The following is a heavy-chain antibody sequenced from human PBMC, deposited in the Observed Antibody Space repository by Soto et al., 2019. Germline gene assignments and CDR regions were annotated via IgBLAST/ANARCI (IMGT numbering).Heavy chain of an antibody. Sequence: SETLSLTCAVSGGSISSGGYSWSWIRQPPGKGLEWIGYIYHSGSTYYDPSLKSRVTISVDRSKNQFSLKLSSVTAADTAVYYCARGLYDYGDYEAVRSYYFDYWGQGTLVTVSS. CDR3: ARGLYDYGDYEAVRSYYFDY. V-gene: IGHV4-30-2*01. J-gene: IGHJ4*02. CDR1: GGSISSGGYS. D-gene: IGHD4-17*01. CDR2: IYHSGST.